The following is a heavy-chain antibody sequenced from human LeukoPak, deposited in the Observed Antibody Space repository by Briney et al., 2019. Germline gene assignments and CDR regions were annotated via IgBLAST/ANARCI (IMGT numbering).Heavy chain of an antibody. CDR1: GYTFTTYD. Sequence: GASVKVTCKASGYTFTTYDIMWVRQAPGHGLEYMGWISTYTGKTNYAQTLQDRVSITTDTSTATVYMELMNLRSDDTALYFCARADGTHVGMNAFDVWGHATMVTVS. J-gene: IGHJ3*01. CDR3: ARADGTHVGMNAFDV. CDR2: ISTYTGKT. D-gene: IGHD1-14*01. V-gene: IGHV1-18*01.